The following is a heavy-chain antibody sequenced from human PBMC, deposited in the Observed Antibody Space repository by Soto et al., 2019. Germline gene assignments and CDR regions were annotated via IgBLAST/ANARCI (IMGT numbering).Heavy chain of an antibody. CDR1: GFSFSSYG. CDR2: ISYDGSNI. V-gene: IGHV3-30*18. J-gene: IGHJ6*02. Sequence: QVHLVESGGAVVQPGGSLRLSCAASGFSFSSYGMHWVRQAPGKGLEWVALISYDGSNIYYADSVKGRFTISRDNSKNTLYLQMNSLRAEDRAVYFCSKGPLGSSYYYSGFDVWGQGTTVTVSS. CDR3: SKGPLGSSYYYSGFDV. D-gene: IGHD2-15*01.